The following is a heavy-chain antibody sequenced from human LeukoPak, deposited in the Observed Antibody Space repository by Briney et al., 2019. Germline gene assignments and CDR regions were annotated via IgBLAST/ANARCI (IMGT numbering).Heavy chain of an antibody. CDR1: GFTVSSNY. J-gene: IGHJ4*02. CDR2: IYSGGST. D-gene: IGHD6-6*01. Sequence: GGSLRLSCAASGFTVSSNYMSWVRQAPGKGLEWVSVIYSGGSTYYADSVKGRFTISRDNSKNTLYLQMNSLRAEDTAVYYCAKDKIWSSSFNFDYWGQGTLVTVSS. V-gene: IGHV3-53*01. CDR3: AKDKIWSSSFNFDY.